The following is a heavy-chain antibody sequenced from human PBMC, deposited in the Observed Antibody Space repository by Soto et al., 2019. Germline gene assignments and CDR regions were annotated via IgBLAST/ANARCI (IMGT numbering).Heavy chain of an antibody. CDR1: VYTFSSYY. Sequence: ASVKVSCKASVYTFSSYYMHWVRQAPGQGLEWVGLINPGTGATTYAQKFQGRATMTSDTSTSTVYMELRSLTSEDTAVYYCARDHIAAADTYALDIWGQGTMVTVSS. J-gene: IGHJ3*02. CDR2: INPGTGAT. D-gene: IGHD6-25*01. V-gene: IGHV1-46*01. CDR3: ARDHIAAADTYALDI.